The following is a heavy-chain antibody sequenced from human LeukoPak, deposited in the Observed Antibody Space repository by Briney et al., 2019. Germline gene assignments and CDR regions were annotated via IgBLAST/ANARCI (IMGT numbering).Heavy chain of an antibody. Sequence: GGSLRLSCAASGFTFSSYSMNWVRQAPGKGLEWVSYISSSSSTIYYADSVKGRFTISRDNSKNTLYLQMNSLRAEDTAVYYCARGRVTMVRGVMDYWGQGTLVTVSS. CDR2: ISSSSSTI. V-gene: IGHV3-48*01. CDR3: ARGRVTMVRGVMDY. D-gene: IGHD3-10*01. CDR1: GFTFSSYS. J-gene: IGHJ4*02.